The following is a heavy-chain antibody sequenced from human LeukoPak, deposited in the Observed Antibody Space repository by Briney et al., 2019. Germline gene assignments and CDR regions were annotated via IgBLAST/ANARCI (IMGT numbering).Heavy chain of an antibody. Sequence: GGTLRLSCAASGFTFSSYAMSWVRQAPGKGLELVSAISGSGGSTYYADSVKGRFTISRDNSKNTLYLQMNSLRAEDTAVYYCAKASGESYCTNDVCYTDYFDYWGQGTLVTVSS. CDR2: ISGSGGST. J-gene: IGHJ4*02. V-gene: IGHV3-23*01. D-gene: IGHD2-8*01. CDR3: AKASGESYCTNDVCYTDYFDY. CDR1: GFTFSSYA.